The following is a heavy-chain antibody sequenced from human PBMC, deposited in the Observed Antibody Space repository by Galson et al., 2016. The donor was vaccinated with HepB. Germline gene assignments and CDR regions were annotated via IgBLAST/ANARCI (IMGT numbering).Heavy chain of an antibody. J-gene: IGHJ4*02. CDR2: ISYNGYNK. Sequence: SLRLSCAASGFTFDTHALHWVRQAPGKGLQWVAVISYNGYNKFYADSVKGRFTISRDDSKNTVHLQMDSLRVEDTAVYYFATDLLGSVITRSVIDYWGQGTLVTVSP. V-gene: IGHV3-30-3*01. CDR3: ATDLLGSVITRSVIDY. D-gene: IGHD1-14*01. CDR1: GFTFDTHA.